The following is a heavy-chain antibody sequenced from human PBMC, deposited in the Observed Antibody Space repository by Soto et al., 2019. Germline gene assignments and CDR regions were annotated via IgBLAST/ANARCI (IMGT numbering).Heavy chain of an antibody. CDR2: IYYRGSP. CDR3: AREGAASYSYYYGTDV. J-gene: IGHJ6*02. CDR1: GGSISSGGYY. V-gene: IGHV4-30-4*08. D-gene: IGHD3-16*01. Sequence: TLSLTCTVSGGSISSGGYYWSWIRQHPGKGLEWIGYIYYRGSPFYNPSLESRVTISVDTSKNQFSLKLNSVTAADTAVYYCAREGAASYSYYYGTDVWGQGTTVTVSS.